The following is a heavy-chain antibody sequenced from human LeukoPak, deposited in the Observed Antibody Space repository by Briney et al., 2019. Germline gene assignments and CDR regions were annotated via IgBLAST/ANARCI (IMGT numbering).Heavy chain of an antibody. Sequence: GGSLRLSCAASGFTFDDYAMHWVRQAPGKGLEWVSDISWNSVSIGYASSVKCLFTSARDNANNSQYLQMTSLRAEDTALYYCAKVARGGYTPPDPFDIWRQRTMVTVSS. V-gene: IGHV3-9*01. CDR3: AKVARGGYTPPDPFDI. CDR2: ISWNSVSI. D-gene: IGHD5-18*01. J-gene: IGHJ3*02. CDR1: GFTFDDYA.